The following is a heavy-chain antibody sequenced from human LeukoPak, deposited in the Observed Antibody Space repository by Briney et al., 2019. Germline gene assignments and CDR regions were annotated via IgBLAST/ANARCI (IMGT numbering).Heavy chain of an antibody. Sequence: GGSLRLSCAASGFTFSDFYMSWIRQAPGKGLEWVSYIRSSGNTIYYADSVKGRFTISRDNAKNSLYLQMNSLRAEDTAVCYCARANYYGSGSNPRFYGMDVWGQGTTVTVSS. J-gene: IGHJ6*02. CDR2: IRSSGNTI. CDR1: GFTFSDFY. V-gene: IGHV3-11*01. D-gene: IGHD3-10*01. CDR3: ARANYYGSGSNPRFYGMDV.